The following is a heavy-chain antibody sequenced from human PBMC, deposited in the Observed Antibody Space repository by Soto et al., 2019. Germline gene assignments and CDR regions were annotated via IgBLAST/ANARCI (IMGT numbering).Heavy chain of an antibody. D-gene: IGHD6-19*01. CDR1: GFTFSTHA. J-gene: IGHJ4*02. V-gene: IGHV3-23*01. CDR3: AKERSSGWSFDY. CDR2: ISGSGDST. Sequence: TGGSLRLSCAASGFTFSTHAMNWVRQAPGKGLEWVSGISGSGDSTYYADSVKGRFTVSRDNSKNTLYLQMNSLRAEDTAVFYCAKERSSGWSFDYWGQGTLVTVSS.